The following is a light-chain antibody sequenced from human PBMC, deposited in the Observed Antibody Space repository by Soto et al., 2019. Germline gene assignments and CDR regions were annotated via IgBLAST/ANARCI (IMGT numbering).Light chain of an antibody. CDR2: LGS. J-gene: IGKJ5*01. CDR3: MQGVQIPPIT. Sequence: DIVMTQSPLSLPVTPGEPASLSRRSSQSLLHSNGYNYLDWYLQKPGQSPPLLIYLGSNRASGVPDRFSGSGSGTDFTLNISRVEAEDVGLYYCMQGVQIPPITFGQGTRLEIK. CDR1: QSLLHSNGYNY. V-gene: IGKV2-28*01.